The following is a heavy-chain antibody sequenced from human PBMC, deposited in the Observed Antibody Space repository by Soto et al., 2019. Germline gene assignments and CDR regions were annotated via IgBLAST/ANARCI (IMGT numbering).Heavy chain of an antibody. V-gene: IGHV3-33*01. J-gene: IGHJ6*04. D-gene: IGHD6-6*01. CDR2: IWYDGSNK. CDR3: ARSRGISSIAARPPAMDV. CDR1: GFTFSSYG. Sequence: PGGSLRLSCSASGFTFSSYGMHWVRQAPGKGLEWVAVIWYDGSNKYYADSVKGRFTISRDNSKNTLYLQMHSLRAEDTAVYYCARSRGISSIAARPPAMDVWGKGTTVTVS.